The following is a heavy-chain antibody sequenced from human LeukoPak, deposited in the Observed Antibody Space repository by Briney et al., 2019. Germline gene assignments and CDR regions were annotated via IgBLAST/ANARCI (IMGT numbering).Heavy chain of an antibody. CDR3: ARRGTSSSWAHFDY. Sequence: GGSLRLSCAASGFTFSSYWMTWVRQAPGKGLEWVAKIKQDGSEKYYVDSVKGRFTISRDNAKNSLYLQMNSLGAEDTAVYYCARRGTSSSWAHFDYWGQGTLVSVSS. D-gene: IGHD6-13*01. CDR1: GFTFSSYW. J-gene: IGHJ4*02. CDR2: IKQDGSEK. V-gene: IGHV3-7*05.